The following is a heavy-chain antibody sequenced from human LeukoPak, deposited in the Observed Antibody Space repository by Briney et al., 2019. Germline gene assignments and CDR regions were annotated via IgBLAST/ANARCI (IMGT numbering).Heavy chain of an antibody. CDR2: ISYDGSNK. J-gene: IGHJ6*04. CDR3: ARDQTDDILTGYYSPGRHYYYGMDV. Sequence: CAGSGFTFSSYAMHWVRQAPGKGLEWVAVISYDGSNKYYADSVKGRFTISRDNSKYTLYLQMNSLRAEDTAVYYCARDQTDDILTGYYSPGRHYYYGMDVWGKGTTVTVSS. V-gene: IGHV3-30*04. D-gene: IGHD3-9*01. CDR1: GFTFSSYA.